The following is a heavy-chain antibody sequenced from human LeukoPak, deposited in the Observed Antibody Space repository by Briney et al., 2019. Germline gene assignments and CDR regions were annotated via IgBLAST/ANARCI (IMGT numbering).Heavy chain of an antibody. D-gene: IGHD3-10*01. CDR3: ARAAMVRGVIMDY. Sequence: PSETLSLTCTVSGGPISSYYWSWIRQPPGKGLEWIGYIYYSGSTNYNPSLKSRVTISVDTSKNQFSLKLSSVAAADTAVYYCARAAMVRGVIMDYWGQGTLVTVSS. CDR2: IYYSGST. J-gene: IGHJ4*02. V-gene: IGHV4-59*01. CDR1: GGPISSYY.